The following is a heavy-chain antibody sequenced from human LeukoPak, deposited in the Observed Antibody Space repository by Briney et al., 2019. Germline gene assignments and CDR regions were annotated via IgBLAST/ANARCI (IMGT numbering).Heavy chain of an antibody. CDR3: AKENGYCSSTSCHFDY. D-gene: IGHD2-2*01. V-gene: IGHV3-9*03. CDR1: GFTFDDYA. J-gene: IGHJ4*02. CDR2: ISWNSGSI. Sequence: GGSLRLSCAASGFTFDDYAMHWVRQAPGKGLEWVSGISWNSGSIGYADSVKGRFTISRDNAKNSLYLQMNSLRAEDMALYYCAKENGYCSSTSCHFDYWGQGTLVTVSS.